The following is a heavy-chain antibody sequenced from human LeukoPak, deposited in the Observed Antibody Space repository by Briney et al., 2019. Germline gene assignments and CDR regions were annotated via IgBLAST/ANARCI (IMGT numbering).Heavy chain of an antibody. CDR1: GGSISSSNW. CDR2: IYHSGST. D-gene: IGHD6-13*01. V-gene: IGHV4-4*02. J-gene: IGHJ4*02. CDR3: ARGLRIAAAGTIRFDY. Sequence: SGTLSLTCAVSGGSISSSNWWSWVRQPPRKGLEWIGEIYHSGSTNYNPSLKSRVTISVDKSKNQFSLKLSSVTAADTAVYYCARGLRIAAAGTIRFDYWGQGTLVTVSS.